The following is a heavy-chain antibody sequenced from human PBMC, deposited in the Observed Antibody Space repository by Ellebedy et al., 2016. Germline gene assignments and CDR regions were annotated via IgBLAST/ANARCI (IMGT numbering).Heavy chain of an antibody. V-gene: IGHV1-69*04. CDR1: GGTFSSYA. J-gene: IGHJ3*02. D-gene: IGHD5-24*01. CDR3: ARDSGEMATIFVGAFDI. Sequence: SVKVSXKASGGTFSSYAISWVRQAPGQGLEWMGRIIPILGIANYAQKFQGRVTITADKSTSTAYMELSSLRSEDTAVYYCARDSGEMATIFVGAFDIWGQGTMVTVSS. CDR2: IIPILGIA.